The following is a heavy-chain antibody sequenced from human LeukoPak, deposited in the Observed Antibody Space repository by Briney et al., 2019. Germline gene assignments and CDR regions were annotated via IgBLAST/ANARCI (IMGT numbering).Heavy chain of an antibody. CDR3: ARASGYYGDAFDI. D-gene: IGHD3-10*01. V-gene: IGHV1-69*04. CDR2: IIPILGIA. J-gene: IGHJ3*02. CDR1: GGSFSRSG. Sequence: ASVKVSCKASGGSFSRSGFSWVRQAPGQGLEWMGRIIPILGIANYAQKFQGRVTITADKSTSTAYMELSSLRSEDTAVYYCARASGYYGDAFDIWGQGTMVTVSS.